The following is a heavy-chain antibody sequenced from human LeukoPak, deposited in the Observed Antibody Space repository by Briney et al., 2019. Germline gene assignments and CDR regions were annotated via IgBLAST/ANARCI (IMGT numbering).Heavy chain of an antibody. CDR1: GYTFTGYY. J-gene: IGHJ3*02. CDR2: INPNSGGT. V-gene: IGHV1-2*02. D-gene: IGHD2-8*01. Sequence: ASVKVSCKASGYTFTGYYMHWVRQAPGQGLEWMGWINPNSGGTNYAQKFQGRVTMTRDTSISTAYMELSRLRSGDTAVYYCARGGCTNGVCYGLDAFDIWGQGTMVTVSS. CDR3: ARGGCTNGVCYGLDAFDI.